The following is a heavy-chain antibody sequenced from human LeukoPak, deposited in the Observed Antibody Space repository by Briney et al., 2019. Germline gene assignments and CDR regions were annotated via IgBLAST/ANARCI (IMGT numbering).Heavy chain of an antibody. D-gene: IGHD6-13*01. J-gene: IGHJ4*02. CDR3: ARVGTLAAAGL. V-gene: IGHV1-3*01. CDR2: INAGNGNT. CDR1: GYTFTSYA. Sequence: VASVKVSCKASGYTFTSYAMHWVRQAPGQRLEWMGWINAGNGNTKYSQKFQGRVTITRDTSASTAYMELSSLRSEDTAVYYCARVGTLAAAGLWGQGTLSPSPQ.